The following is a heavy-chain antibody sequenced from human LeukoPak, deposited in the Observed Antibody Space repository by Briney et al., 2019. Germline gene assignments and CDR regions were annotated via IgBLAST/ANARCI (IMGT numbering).Heavy chain of an antibody. J-gene: IGHJ4*02. CDR1: GGSISSGDYY. CDR2: IYYSGST. CDR3: ARDRGTYYYDSSGGIFDY. D-gene: IGHD3-22*01. V-gene: IGHV4-30-4*08. Sequence: SETLSLTCTVSGGSISSGDYYWSWIRQPPGKGLEWIGYIYYSGSTYYNPSLKSRVTISVDTSKNQFSLKLSSVTAADTAVYYCARDRGTYYYDSSGGIFDYWGLGTLVTVSS.